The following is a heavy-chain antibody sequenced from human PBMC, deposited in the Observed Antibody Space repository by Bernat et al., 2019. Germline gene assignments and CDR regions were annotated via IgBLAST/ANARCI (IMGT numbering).Heavy chain of an antibody. J-gene: IGHJ6*03. Sequence: QVQLVQSGAEVKKPGSSVKVSCKASGGTFSSYAISWVRQAPGQGLEWMGGIIPIFGTANYAQKFQGRVTITADESTSTAYMELSSLRSEETAVYYCARDGMLRVGIAYYDYYMDVWGKGTTVTVSS. D-gene: IGHD3-16*01. CDR2: IIPIFGTA. V-gene: IGHV1-69*01. CDR3: ARDGMLRVGIAYYDYYMDV. CDR1: GGTFSSYA.